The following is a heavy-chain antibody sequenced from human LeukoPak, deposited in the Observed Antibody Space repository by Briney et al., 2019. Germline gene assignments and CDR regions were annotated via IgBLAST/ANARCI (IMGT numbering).Heavy chain of an antibody. J-gene: IGHJ3*01. CDR1: GFSFRSCW. V-gene: IGHV3-74*01. CDR3: ASLVGGYYPPVEAFDV. Sequence: GGSLRLSCAASGFSFRSCWMHWVRQAPGKELVWVSRINGDGSTTNYADSVRGRFTISRDNAKNTLYLQMNSLRAGDSAVYFCASLVGGYYPPVEAFDVWGQGTWSPCLQ. D-gene: IGHD3-3*01. CDR2: INGDGSTT.